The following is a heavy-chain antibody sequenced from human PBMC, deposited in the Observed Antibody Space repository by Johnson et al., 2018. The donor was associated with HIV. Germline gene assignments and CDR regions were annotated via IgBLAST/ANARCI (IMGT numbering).Heavy chain of an antibody. CDR1: GFTFSSYA. V-gene: IGHV3-30*18. CDR3: AKHGVDDAFDI. CDR2: ISYDGSNK. Sequence: VQLVESGGGVVQPGRSLRLSCAASGFTFSSYAMHWVRQAPGKGLEWVAVISYDGSNKYYADSVKGRFTISRDNSKNTLYLQMNSLSAEDTAVYYWAKHGVDDAFDIWGQGTMVTVSS. D-gene: IGHD2-15*01. J-gene: IGHJ3*02.